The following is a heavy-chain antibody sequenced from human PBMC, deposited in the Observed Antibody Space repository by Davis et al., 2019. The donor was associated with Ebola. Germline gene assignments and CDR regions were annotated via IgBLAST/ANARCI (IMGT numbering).Heavy chain of an antibody. D-gene: IGHD6-6*01. J-gene: IGHJ6*02. CDR1: GYTFTGYD. CDR3: ARPDLYSSSSDYYYYYGMDV. V-gene: IGHV1-8*01. Sequence: ASVKVSCKASGYTFTGYDINWVRQATGQGLEWMGWMNPNSGNTGYAQKFQGRVTMTRNTSISTAYMELRSLRSEDTAVYYCARPDLYSSSSDYYYYYGMDVWGQGTTVTVSS. CDR2: MNPNSGNT.